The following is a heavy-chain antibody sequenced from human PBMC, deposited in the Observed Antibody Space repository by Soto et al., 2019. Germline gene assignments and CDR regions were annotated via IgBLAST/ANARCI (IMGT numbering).Heavy chain of an antibody. CDR3: AKEGQQLGGGYFDY. D-gene: IGHD6-13*01. J-gene: IGHJ4*02. CDR1: GFTFSSYA. V-gene: IGHV3-23*01. CDR2: ISGSGGST. Sequence: QLLESGGGLVQPGGSLRLSCAASGFTFSSYAMSWVRQAPGKGLEWVSAISGSGGSTYYADSVKGRFTISRDNSKHTLYLQMNSLRGEDTAVYYCAKEGQQLGGGYFDYWGQGTLVTVSS.